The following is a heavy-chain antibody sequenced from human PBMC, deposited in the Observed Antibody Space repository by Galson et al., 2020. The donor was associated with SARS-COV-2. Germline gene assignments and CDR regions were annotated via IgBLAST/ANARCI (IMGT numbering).Heavy chain of an antibody. Sequence: GGSLRLSCAASGFTFSSYSMNWVRQAPGKGLEWVSSISNSSSYIYYADSVKGRFTLSRDNAKNSLYLQMNSLRAEDTAVYYCARDRAQGYSGGYFYYYYDYMDVWGKGTTVTVSS. D-gene: IGHD1-26*01. CDR1: GFTFSSYS. CDR2: ISNSSSYI. V-gene: IGHV3-21*01. J-gene: IGHJ6*03. CDR3: ARDRAQGYSGGYFYYYYDYMDV.